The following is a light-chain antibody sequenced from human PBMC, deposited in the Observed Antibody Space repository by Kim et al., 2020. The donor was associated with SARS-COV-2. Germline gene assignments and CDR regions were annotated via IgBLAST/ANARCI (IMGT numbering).Light chain of an antibody. CDR3: GTWDSSLSGV. J-gene: IGLJ7*01. CDR1: SSNIGNNY. V-gene: IGLV1-51*01. CDR2: AND. Sequence: PGQRVTISGSGTSSNIGNNYVSWYQQLPGTAPKLLIYANDKRSSGIPDRFSGSKSGASATLVITGLQTGDEADYYCGTWDSSLSGVFGGGTQLTVL.